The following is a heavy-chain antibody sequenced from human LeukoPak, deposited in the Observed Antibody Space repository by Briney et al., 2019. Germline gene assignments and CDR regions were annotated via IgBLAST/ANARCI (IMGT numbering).Heavy chain of an antibody. D-gene: IGHD3-3*01. V-gene: IGHV4-31*03. CDR3: ARGAIFGVRKYYYYMDV. Sequence: SETLSLTCTVSGGSISSGGYYWSWIRQHPGKGLEWIGYIYYSGSTYYNPSLKSRVTISADTSKNQFSLKLSSVTAADTAVYYCARGAIFGVRKYYYYMDVWGKGTTVTVSS. J-gene: IGHJ6*03. CDR1: GGSISSGGYY. CDR2: IYYSGST.